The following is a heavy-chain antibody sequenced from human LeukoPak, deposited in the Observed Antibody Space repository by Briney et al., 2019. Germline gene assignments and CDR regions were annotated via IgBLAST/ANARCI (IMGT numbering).Heavy chain of an antibody. J-gene: IGHJ5*02. CDR2: INHRGST. CDR3: ARGSIAVAGGKQNWFDP. CDR1: GGSFSGYY. V-gene: IGHV4-34*01. D-gene: IGHD6-19*01. Sequence: SETLSLTCAVYGGSFSGYYWSWIRQPPGKGLEWIGEINHRGSTNYNPSLKSRVTISVDTSKNQFSLKLSSVTAADTAVYYCARGSIAVAGGKQNWFDPWGQGTLVTVSS.